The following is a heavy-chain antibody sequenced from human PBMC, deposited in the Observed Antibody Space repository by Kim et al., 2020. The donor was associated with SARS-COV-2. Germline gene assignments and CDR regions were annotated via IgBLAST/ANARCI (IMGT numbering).Heavy chain of an antibody. CDR3: ARAEYSGYGFGMDV. CDR2: IKQDGSEK. CDR1: GFTFSSYW. Sequence: GGSLRLSCAASGFTFSSYWMSWVRQAPGKGLEWVANIKQDGSEKYYVDSVKGRFTISRDNAKNSLYLQMNSLRAEDTAVYYCARAEYSGYGFGMDVWGQGTTVTVSS. J-gene: IGHJ6*02. V-gene: IGHV3-7*01. D-gene: IGHD5-12*01.